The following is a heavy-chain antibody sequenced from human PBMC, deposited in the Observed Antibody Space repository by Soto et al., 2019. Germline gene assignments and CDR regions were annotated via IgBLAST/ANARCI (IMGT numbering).Heavy chain of an antibody. V-gene: IGHV4-61*01. CDR3: ARGVYYYDSSGYYSDY. D-gene: IGHD3-22*01. J-gene: IGHJ4*02. CDR2: IYYSGST. CDR1: GGSVSSCSYY. Sequence: SETLSLTCTVSGGSVSSCSYYWSWIRQPPWKGLEWIGYIYYSGSTNYNPSLKSRVTISVDTSKNQFSLKLSSVTAADTAVYYCARGVYYYDSSGYYSDYWGQGTLVTVSS.